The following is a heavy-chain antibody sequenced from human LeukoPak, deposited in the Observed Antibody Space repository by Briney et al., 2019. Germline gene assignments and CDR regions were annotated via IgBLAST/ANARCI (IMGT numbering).Heavy chain of an antibody. Sequence: ASVKVSCKVSGYTLTELSMHWVRQAPGKGLEWMGGFDPEDGETIYAQKFQGRVTMTEDTSTDTAYMELSSLRSEDTAVYYCATLSHGEWNFDYWGQGTLVTVSS. V-gene: IGHV1-24*01. CDR1: GYTLTELS. CDR3: ATLSHGEWNFDY. J-gene: IGHJ4*02. D-gene: IGHD3-10*01. CDR2: FDPEDGET.